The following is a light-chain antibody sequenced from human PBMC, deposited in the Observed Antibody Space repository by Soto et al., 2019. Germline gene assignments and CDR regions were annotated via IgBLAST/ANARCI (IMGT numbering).Light chain of an antibody. CDR2: DTS. V-gene: IGLV7-46*01. CDR3: LLSYSGARQV. Sequence: QAVVTQEPSLTVSPGGTVTLTCGSSTGAVTSGHYPYWFQQKPGQAPRTLIYDTSNKHSWTPARFSGSLLGGKAALAVSGAQPENEAQYYCLLSYSGARQVLGGGTKVTVL. J-gene: IGLJ2*01. CDR1: TGAVTSGHY.